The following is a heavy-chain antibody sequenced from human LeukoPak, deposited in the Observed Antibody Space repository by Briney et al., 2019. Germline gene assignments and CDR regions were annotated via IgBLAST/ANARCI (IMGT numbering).Heavy chain of an antibody. Sequence: SETLSLTCTVSGGSISRSSYYWGWIRQPPGKGLEWIGSIYYSGSTYYNPSLKSRVTISVDTSKNQFSLKLSSVTAADTAVYYCARPNGGGSGSYLWSPGAFDIWGQGTMVTVSS. CDR3: ARPNGGGSGSYLWSPGAFDI. V-gene: IGHV4-39*01. CDR1: GGSISRSSYY. CDR2: IYYSGST. D-gene: IGHD3-10*01. J-gene: IGHJ3*02.